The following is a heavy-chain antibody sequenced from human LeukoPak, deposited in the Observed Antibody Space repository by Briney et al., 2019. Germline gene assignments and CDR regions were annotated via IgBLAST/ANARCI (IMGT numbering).Heavy chain of an antibody. V-gene: IGHV5-51*01. Sequence: GESLKISCKGSGYSFTSYWIGWVRQMPGKGLEWMGIIYPGDSDTRYSPSFQGQVTISADKSITTAYLQWSSLKASDTAMYYCARGGRFIAAAGNPFDYWGQGTLVTVSS. D-gene: IGHD6-13*01. CDR3: ARGGRFIAAAGNPFDY. J-gene: IGHJ4*02. CDR1: GYSFTSYW. CDR2: IYPGDSDT.